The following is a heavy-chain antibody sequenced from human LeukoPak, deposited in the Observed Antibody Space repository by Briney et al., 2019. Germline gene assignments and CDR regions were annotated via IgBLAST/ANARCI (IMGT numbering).Heavy chain of an antibody. CDR3: AKDSSGPAY. J-gene: IGHJ4*02. D-gene: IGHD6-19*01. Sequence: PGGFLRLSCAASGFTFSSYSMNWVRQAPGKGLEWVSYISGSSSTIYYAGSVKGRFTISRDNSKNTLYLQMNSLRAEDTAVYYCAKDSSGPAYWGQGTLVTVSS. CDR2: ISGSSSTI. V-gene: IGHV3-48*01. CDR1: GFTFSSYS.